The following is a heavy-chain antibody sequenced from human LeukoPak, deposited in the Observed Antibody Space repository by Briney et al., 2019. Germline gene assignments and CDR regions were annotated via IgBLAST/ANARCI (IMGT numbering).Heavy chain of an antibody. CDR3: ARDTGTLDYYDSSGYSDAFDI. J-gene: IGHJ3*02. CDR1: GFTFDVYG. CDR2: INWNGGST. V-gene: IGHV3-20*04. Sequence: GGSLRLSCAASGFTFDVYGMSWVRQAPGKGLEWVSGINWNGGSTGYADSVKGRFTISRDNAKNSLYLQMNSLRAEDTALYYCARDTGTLDYYDSSGYSDAFDIWGQGTMVTVSS. D-gene: IGHD3-22*01.